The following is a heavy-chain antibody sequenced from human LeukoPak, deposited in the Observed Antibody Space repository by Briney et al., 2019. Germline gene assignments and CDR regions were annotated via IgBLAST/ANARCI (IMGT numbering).Heavy chain of an antibody. CDR2: ISGSGGST. V-gene: IGHV3-23*01. J-gene: IGHJ4*02. CDR1: GFTFSSYA. CDR3: AKGPNRAVVGAGSDY. Sequence: GGSLRLSCAASGFTFSSYAMSWVRQAPGKGLEWVSAISGSGGSTYYADSVKGRFTISRDNSKNTLYLQMNSLRAEDTAVYYCAKGPNRAVVGAGSDYWGQGTLVTVSS. D-gene: IGHD1-26*01.